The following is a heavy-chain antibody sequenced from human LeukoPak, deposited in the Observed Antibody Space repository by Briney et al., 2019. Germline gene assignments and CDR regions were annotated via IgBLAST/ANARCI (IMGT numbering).Heavy chain of an antibody. CDR2: INSDGSST. V-gene: IGHV3-74*01. J-gene: IGHJ4*02. Sequence: GGSLRLSCAASGFTFSSYWMHWVRQAPGKGLVWVSRINSDGSSTSYADSVKGRFTISRDNAKNTLYLQMNSLRAEDTALYYCARDNCGGDCYVDYWGQGTLVTVSS. CDR3: ARDNCGGDCYVDY. CDR1: GFTFSSYW. D-gene: IGHD2-21*02.